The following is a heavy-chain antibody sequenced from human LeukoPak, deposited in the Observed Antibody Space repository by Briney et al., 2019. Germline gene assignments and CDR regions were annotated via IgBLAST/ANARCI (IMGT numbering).Heavy chain of an antibody. CDR1: GFTFSSYA. CDR3: ARDRYSYGFFDY. Sequence: PGGSLRLSCAASGFTFSSYAMSWVRQAPGKGLEWVSVIYSGGSTYYADSVKGRFTISRDNSKNTLYLQMNSLRAEDTAVYYCARDRYSYGFFDYWGQGTLVTVSS. D-gene: IGHD5-18*01. V-gene: IGHV3-66*01. CDR2: IYSGGST. J-gene: IGHJ4*02.